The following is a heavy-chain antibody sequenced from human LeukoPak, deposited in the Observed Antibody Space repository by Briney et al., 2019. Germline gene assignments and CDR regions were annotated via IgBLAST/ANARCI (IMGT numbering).Heavy chain of an antibody. CDR2: IYWNDDK. V-gene: IGHV2-5*01. CDR3: AHRRGQLLPTVTDFDY. Sequence: SGPTLVKPTQTLTLTSTFSGFSLSTSGVGVGWIRQPPGKALEWLALIYWNDDKRYSPSLKSRLTITKDTSKNQVVLTMTNMDPVDTATYYCAHRRGQLLPTVTDFDYWGQGTLVTVSS. J-gene: IGHJ4*02. D-gene: IGHD2-2*01. CDR1: GFSLSTSGVG.